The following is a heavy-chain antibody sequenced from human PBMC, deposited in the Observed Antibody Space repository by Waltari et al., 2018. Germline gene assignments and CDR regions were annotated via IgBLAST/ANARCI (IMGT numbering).Heavy chain of an antibody. Sequence: EVQLVESGGEMVQPGRSIRLSCTGSGFTFRNYARNWVRQAPGKGLEWVGFIRSNDYTGGTSFAASVGGRFTISRDDSKRTAYLQMNALQTDDSATYYCTREDDGNDSGAFDLWGQGTLVTVSS. D-gene: IGHD5-12*01. CDR3: TREDDGNDSGAFDL. CDR2: IRSNDYTGGT. V-gene: IGHV3-49*04. J-gene: IGHJ3*01. CDR1: GFTFRNYA.